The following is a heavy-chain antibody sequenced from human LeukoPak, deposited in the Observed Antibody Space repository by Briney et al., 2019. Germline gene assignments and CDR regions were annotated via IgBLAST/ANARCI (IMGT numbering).Heavy chain of an antibody. CDR1: GGSISSYY. CDR2: VYYSGTT. V-gene: IGHV4-59*01. CDR3: ARVSWFPGTSYYYMDV. D-gene: IGHD1-1*01. Sequence: SETLSLTCTVSGGSISSYYWSWIRQPPGKGLEWIGYVYYSGTTNYDPSLKSRVTISVDTSKNQFSLKLSSVTAADTAVYYCARVSWFPGTSYYYMDVWGKGTTVTVSS. J-gene: IGHJ6*03.